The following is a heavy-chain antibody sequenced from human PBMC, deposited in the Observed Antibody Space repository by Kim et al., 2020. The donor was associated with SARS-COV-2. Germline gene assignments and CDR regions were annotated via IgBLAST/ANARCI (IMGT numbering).Heavy chain of an antibody. CDR2: INHSGST. Sequence: SETLSLTCAVNGGSFNDYYWSWIRQPPVKGLEWIGEINHSGSTNYNPSLKSRVIISVDTSKNQFSLKLSSVTAADTAVYYCAGGQDVDSGRYGGMDVWG. D-gene: IGHD3-10*01. J-gene: IGHJ6*02. CDR1: GGSFNDYY. V-gene: IGHV4-34*01. CDR3: AGGQDVDSGRYGGMDV.